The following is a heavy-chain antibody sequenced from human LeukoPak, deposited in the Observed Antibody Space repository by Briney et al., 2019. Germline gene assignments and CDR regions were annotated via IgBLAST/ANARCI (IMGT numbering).Heavy chain of an antibody. J-gene: IGHJ3*01. Sequence: SETLSLTRTVSGGSISSYYWSWIRQPPGKGLEWIGYIYYSGSTNCNPSVKSRVAMSVDTSKKQFSLKLSSLTAADTAVYYCAIGGTAVLVPYPFDGWGQGTMVTVSS. D-gene: IGHD2-21*02. V-gene: IGHV4-59*01. CDR3: AIGGTAVLVPYPFDG. CDR2: IYYSGST. CDR1: GGSISSYY.